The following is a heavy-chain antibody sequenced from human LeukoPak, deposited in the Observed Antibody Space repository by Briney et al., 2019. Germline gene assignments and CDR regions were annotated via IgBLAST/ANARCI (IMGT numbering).Heavy chain of an antibody. CDR3: TRARLWETSTLFDP. D-gene: IGHD1-26*01. Sequence: ASVKVSCKASGGTFSSYAISWVRQAPGQGLEWMGGIIPIFGTANYAQKFQGRVTITADESTSTAYMELSSLRSEDTAVYYCTRARLWETSTLFDPWGQGTLVTVSS. CDR2: IIPIFGTA. J-gene: IGHJ5*02. V-gene: IGHV1-69*01. CDR1: GGTFSSYA.